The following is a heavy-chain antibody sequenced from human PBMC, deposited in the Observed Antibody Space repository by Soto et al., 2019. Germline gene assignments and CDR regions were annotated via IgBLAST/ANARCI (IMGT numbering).Heavy chain of an antibody. CDR2: IYYSGGT. V-gene: IGHV4-59*08. CDR3: ARQVQDFSGPGSYYFDS. CDR1: GGSISSYY. Sequence: PSETLSLTCTVSGGSISSYYWSWIRQPPGKGLEWIGYIYYSGGTNYNPSLKSRVTISVDTSKTQFSLNLTSVTAADTAVYFCARQVQDFSGPGSYYFDSWGQGTLVTVS. J-gene: IGHJ4*02. D-gene: IGHD3-10*01.